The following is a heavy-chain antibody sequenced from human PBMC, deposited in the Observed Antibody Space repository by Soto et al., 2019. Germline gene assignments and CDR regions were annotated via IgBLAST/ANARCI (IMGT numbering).Heavy chain of an antibody. V-gene: IGHV3-11*01. J-gene: IGHJ5*02. Sequence: PGGSLRLSCAASGFIFSDYYMSWIRQAPGKGLEWVSYISGSGSNIYYADSVKGRFTISRDNAKKSLFLQTNSLRADDTAVYYCARGAVGARYWFDPWGRGTLVTVSS. CDR2: ISGSGSNI. D-gene: IGHD1-26*01. CDR1: GFIFSDYY. CDR3: ARGAVGARYWFDP.